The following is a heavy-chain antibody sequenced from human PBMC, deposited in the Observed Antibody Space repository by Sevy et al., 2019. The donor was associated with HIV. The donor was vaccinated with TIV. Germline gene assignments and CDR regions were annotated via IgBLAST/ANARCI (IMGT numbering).Heavy chain of an antibody. D-gene: IGHD3-16*02. CDR2: IYSGGST. CDR3: ARVPFSLFRGVIALGYYGLDV. J-gene: IGHJ6*02. V-gene: IGHV3-66*01. Sequence: GGSLRLSCAASGFTVSSNYMSWVRQAPGKGLEWVSVIYSGGSTYYANSVKGRFTISRDNSKNTHYLQLNSLRAEDTAVYYCARVPFSLFRGVIALGYYGLDVWGQGTTVTVSS. CDR1: GFTVSSNY.